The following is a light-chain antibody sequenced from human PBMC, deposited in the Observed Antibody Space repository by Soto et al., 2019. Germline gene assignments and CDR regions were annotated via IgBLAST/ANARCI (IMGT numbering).Light chain of an antibody. CDR1: QIINSW. CDR3: QHYNS. Sequence: DIQMTQSPSTLSASVGDRVTITCRASQIINSWLAWYQQKPGKAPKLLIYKASSLESGVPSRFSGSGSGTEFTLTISSLQPDDFATYYCQHYNSFGPGTKVDIK. J-gene: IGKJ3*01. CDR2: KAS. V-gene: IGKV1-5*03.